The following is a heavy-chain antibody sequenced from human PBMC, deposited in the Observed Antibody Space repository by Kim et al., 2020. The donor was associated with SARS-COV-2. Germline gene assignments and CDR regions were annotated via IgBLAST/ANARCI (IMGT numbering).Heavy chain of an antibody. J-gene: IGHJ6*02. CDR2: ISGSGGST. D-gene: IGHD2-8*02. CDR1: GFTFSSYA. Sequence: GGSLRLSCAASGFTFSSYAMSWVRQAPGKGLEWVSAISGSGGSTYYADSVKGRFTISRDNSKNTLYLQMNSLRAEDTAVYYCAKVRAGLLGYYYYGMGFWGQGTPVTVSS. V-gene: IGHV3-23*01. CDR3: AKVRAGLLGYYYYGMGF.